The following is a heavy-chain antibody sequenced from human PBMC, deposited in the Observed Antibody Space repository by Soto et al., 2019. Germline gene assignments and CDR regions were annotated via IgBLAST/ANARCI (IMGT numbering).Heavy chain of an antibody. J-gene: IGHJ6*02. V-gene: IGHV4-34*01. CDR2: INHSGST. Sequence: QVQLQQWGAGLLKPSETLSLTCAGYGGSFSGYYWSWIRQPPGKGLEWIGEINHSGSTNYNPSLTRRVTISVATSKNQSSLTLSVVTAADTAVYYCARNGSYYDFWSGYYFGEGMGVCGQGTTVTVSS. D-gene: IGHD3-3*01. CDR1: GGSFSGYY. CDR3: ARNGSYYDFWSGYYFGEGMGV.